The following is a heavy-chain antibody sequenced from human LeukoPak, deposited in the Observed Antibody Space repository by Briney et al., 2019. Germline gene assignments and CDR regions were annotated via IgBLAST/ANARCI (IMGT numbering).Heavy chain of an antibody. CDR2: IIEDGSKK. CDR3: ARRRYGTGMDV. J-gene: IGHJ6*02. V-gene: IGHV3-7*01. Sequence: PGGSLRLSCTASGFIFSNYYMGWVRQAPGKGLEWVVNIIEDGSKKYYVDSVEGRFTISRDNAKNSVYLQMNSLRAEDTGLYYCARRRYGTGMDVWGQGTTVTVSS. D-gene: IGHD3-10*01. CDR1: GFIFSNYY.